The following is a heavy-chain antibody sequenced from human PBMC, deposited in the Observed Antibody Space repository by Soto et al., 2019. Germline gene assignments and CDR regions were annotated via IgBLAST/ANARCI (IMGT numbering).Heavy chain of an antibody. CDR1: AYTLTDFP. CDR3: ATWLQHEHAFDV. D-gene: IGHD5-12*01. V-gene: IGHV3-53*01. Sequence: VQVVQSGAEVRKPGASVKLSCKVPAYTLTDFPIHWVRQAPGKGLEWVSGLYRTDGTYYADSVKGRFTVSLDNSKNTVYLQMNSLRPEDTALYYCATWLQHEHAFDVWGPGTMVTVSS. CDR2: LYRTDGT. J-gene: IGHJ3*01.